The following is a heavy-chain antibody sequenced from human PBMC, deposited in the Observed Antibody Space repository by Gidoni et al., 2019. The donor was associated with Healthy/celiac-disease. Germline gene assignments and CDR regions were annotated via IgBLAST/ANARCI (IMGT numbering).Heavy chain of an antibody. D-gene: IGHD2-2*01. V-gene: IGHV1-2*04. CDR2: INPNSGGT. J-gene: IGHJ3*02. CDR3: ARGGDIVVVPAARNKAFDI. Sequence: QVQLVQSGAEVMKPGALVKVSCTASGYTFTAYYMHWVRQAPGQGLEWMGWINPNSGGTNYAQKFQGWVTMTRDTSISTAYMELSRLRSDDTAVYYCARGGDIVVVPAARNKAFDIWGQGTMVTVSS. CDR1: GYTFTAYY.